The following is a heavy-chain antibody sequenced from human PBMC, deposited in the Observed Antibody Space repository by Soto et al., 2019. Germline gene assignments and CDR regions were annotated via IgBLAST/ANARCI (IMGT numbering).Heavy chain of an antibody. CDR1: GFTFSSYG. V-gene: IGHV3-30*18. D-gene: IGHD2-21*02. CDR2: ISYDGSNK. CDR3: AKDKVPVVVTAPFDY. J-gene: IGHJ4*02. Sequence: GGSLRLSCAASGFTFSSYGMHWVRQAPGKGLEWVAVISYDGSNKYYADSVKGRFTISRDNSKNTLYLQMNNLRAEDTAVYYCAKDKVPVVVTAPFDYWGQGTLVTVSS.